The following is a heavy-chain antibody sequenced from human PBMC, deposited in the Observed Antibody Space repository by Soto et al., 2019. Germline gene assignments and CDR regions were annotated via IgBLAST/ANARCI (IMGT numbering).Heavy chain of an antibody. D-gene: IGHD2-8*01. CDR1: GFTFSSYA. CDR3: AKTDFTGVPPFY. CDR2: ISGSGGST. Sequence: GSLRLCCAASGFTFSSYAMSWVRQAPGKGLEWVSAISGSGGSTYYADSVKGRFTISRDNSKNTLYLQMNSLRAENTAVYYCAKTDFTGVPPFYWGQGTLVTVSS. J-gene: IGHJ4*02. V-gene: IGHV3-23*01.